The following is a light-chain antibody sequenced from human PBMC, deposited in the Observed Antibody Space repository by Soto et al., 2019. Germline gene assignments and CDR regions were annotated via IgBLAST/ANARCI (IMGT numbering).Light chain of an antibody. CDR2: GSS. CDR3: QPYNKWPLFT. Sequence: ETVLTQSPATFSVSPGERATLSCRASQSIGSNLAWYQQRPGQPPRLLIYGSSTRASGVPARFSGSGSGTEFTLTINSLQSEDFALYYCQPYNKWPLFTFGPGTKVDI. CDR1: QSIGSN. V-gene: IGKV3-15*01. J-gene: IGKJ3*01.